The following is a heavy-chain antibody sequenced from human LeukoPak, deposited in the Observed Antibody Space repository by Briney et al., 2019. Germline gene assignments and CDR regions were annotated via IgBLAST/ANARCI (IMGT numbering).Heavy chain of an antibody. CDR1: GFTFSSYG. V-gene: IGHV3-30*18. J-gene: IGHJ4*02. CDR3: AKVGLVTGTLDY. Sequence: GGSLRLSCAASGFTFSSYGMHWVRQAPGKGLEWVAVISYDGSNKYYADSVKGRFTISRDNSKNTLYLQMNSLTAEDTAVYYCAKVGLVTGTLDYWGQGTLVTVSS. D-gene: IGHD1-20*01. CDR2: ISYDGSNK.